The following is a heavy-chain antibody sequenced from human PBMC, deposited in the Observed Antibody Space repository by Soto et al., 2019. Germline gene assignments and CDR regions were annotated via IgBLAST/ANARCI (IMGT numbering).Heavy chain of an antibody. Sequence: GGSISSSNWWSWVRQPPGKRLEWIGEIYHSGSTNYNPSLKSRVTISVDKSKNPFSLKLSSVTAADTAVYYCAGRTNRGSGRGGRDFDYWGQGTLVTVSS. CDR1: GGSISSSNW. CDR3: AGRTNRGSGRGGRDFDY. D-gene: IGHD3-10*01. CDR2: IYHSGST. J-gene: IGHJ4*02. V-gene: IGHV4-4*02.